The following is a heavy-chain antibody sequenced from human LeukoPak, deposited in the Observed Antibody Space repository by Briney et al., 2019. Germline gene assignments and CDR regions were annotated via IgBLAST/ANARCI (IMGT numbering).Heavy chain of an antibody. V-gene: IGHV4-38-2*02. D-gene: IGHD3-10*01. CDR3: GSLETPGGY. J-gene: IGHJ4*02. CDR2: IYHSGST. CDR1: GYSISSGYY. Sequence: SETLSLTCTVSGYSISSGYYWGWIRPPPGKGLEWIGSIYHSGSTYYNPSLKSRVTISVDTSKNQFSLKLSSVTAADTAVYYCGSLETPGGYWGQGTLVTVSS.